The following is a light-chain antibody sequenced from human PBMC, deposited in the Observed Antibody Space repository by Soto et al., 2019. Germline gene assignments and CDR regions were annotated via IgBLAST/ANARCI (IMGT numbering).Light chain of an antibody. CDR1: QSVSSTY. J-gene: IGKJ1*01. CDR3: QQYNNSLWT. V-gene: IGKV3-20*01. Sequence: EIVLTQSPGTLSLSPGERAILSCRASQSVSSTYLAWYQQKPGQAPRLLIYGASSRATGIPDRFSGSGSGTDFTLTISRLEPEDFAVYYCQQYNNSLWTFGQGTKVEIK. CDR2: GAS.